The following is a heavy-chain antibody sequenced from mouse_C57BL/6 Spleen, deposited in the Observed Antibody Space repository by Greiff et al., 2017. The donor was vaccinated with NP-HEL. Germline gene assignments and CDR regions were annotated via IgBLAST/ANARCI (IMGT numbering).Heavy chain of an antibody. CDR3: ARSPITAVVARYFDY. CDR1: GYTFTSYG. CDR2: IYPRSGNT. J-gene: IGHJ2*01. D-gene: IGHD1-1*01. Sequence: QVQLQQSGAELARPGASVKLSCKASGYTFTSYGISWVKQRTGQGLEWIGEIYPRSGNTYYNERFKGQATLTADKSSSTAYMELRSLTSEDSAVYFCARSPITAVVARYFDYWGQGTTLTVSS. V-gene: IGHV1-81*01.